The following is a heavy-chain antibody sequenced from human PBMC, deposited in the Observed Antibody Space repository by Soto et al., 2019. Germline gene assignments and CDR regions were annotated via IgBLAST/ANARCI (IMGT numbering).Heavy chain of an antibody. J-gene: IGHJ6*02. CDR2: INPSGGST. CDR1: GYTFTSYY. V-gene: IGHV1-46*01. CDR3: ARLPSTSYYYYGMDV. Sequence: ASVKVSCKASGYTFTSYYMHWVRQAPGQGLEWMGIINPSGGSTSYAQKFQGRVTMTRDTSTSTVYMELSSLRSEDTAVYYCARLPSTSYYYYGMDVWGQGTTVTVSS. D-gene: IGHD2-2*01.